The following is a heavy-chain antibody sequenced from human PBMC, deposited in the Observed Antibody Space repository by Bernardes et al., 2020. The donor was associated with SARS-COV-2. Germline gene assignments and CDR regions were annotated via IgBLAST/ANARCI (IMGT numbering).Heavy chain of an antibody. CDR1: GYTFTGYY. CDR2: INPNSGGT. J-gene: IGHJ6*02. D-gene: IGHD3-3*01. V-gene: IGHV1-2*02. Sequence: ASVKVSCKASGYTFTGYYMHWVRQAPGQGLEWMGWINPNSGGTNYAQKFQGRVTMTRDTSISTAYMELSRLRSDDTAVYYCAREPIFGVGDYYYYYGMDVWGQATTVTVSS. CDR3: AREPIFGVGDYYYYYGMDV.